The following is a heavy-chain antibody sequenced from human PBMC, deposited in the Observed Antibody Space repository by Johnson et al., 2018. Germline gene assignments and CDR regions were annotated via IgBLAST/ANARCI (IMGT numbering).Heavy chain of an antibody. CDR1: GFMISTYA. Sequence: LVQSGGGVVQPGRSLRLSCTASGFMISTYAMHWVRQAPGKGLEWVAVISYDGSNKYYADSVKGRFTVSRDTSKNTLYVQMNSLRPEDTGVYYCARDFSSRWYNYMDVWGKGTPVTVTS. CDR2: ISYDGSNK. J-gene: IGHJ6*03. D-gene: IGHD6-13*01. V-gene: IGHV3-30-3*01. CDR3: ARDFSSRWYNYMDV.